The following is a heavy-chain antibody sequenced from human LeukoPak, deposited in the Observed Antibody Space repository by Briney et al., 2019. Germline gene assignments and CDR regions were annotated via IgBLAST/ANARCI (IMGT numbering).Heavy chain of an antibody. Sequence: TGGSLRLSCAASGFTFSSYGMSWVRQAPGQGLEWVPVISGSGVSTYYADSVKGRFTISRDNSKNTLYLQMNSLRAEDTAVYYCAKDHGSLGSGLNWGQGTLVTVSS. CDR3: AKDHGSLGSGLN. J-gene: IGHJ4*02. D-gene: IGHD3-10*01. V-gene: IGHV3-23*01. CDR1: GFTFSSYG. CDR2: ISGSGVST.